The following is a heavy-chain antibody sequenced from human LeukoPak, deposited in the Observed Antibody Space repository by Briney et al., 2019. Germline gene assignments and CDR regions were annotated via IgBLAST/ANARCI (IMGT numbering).Heavy chain of an antibody. Sequence: GGSLRLSCAASGFTFSSYTMNWVRQAPGKGLEWVSYISSSSKTIYYADSVKGRFTISRDNAKNSLYLQMNSLRAEDTAVYYCARRWLVRAFDIWGQGTMVTVSS. D-gene: IGHD6-19*01. J-gene: IGHJ3*02. CDR2: ISSSSKTI. CDR1: GFTFSSYT. CDR3: ARRWLVRAFDI. V-gene: IGHV3-48*01.